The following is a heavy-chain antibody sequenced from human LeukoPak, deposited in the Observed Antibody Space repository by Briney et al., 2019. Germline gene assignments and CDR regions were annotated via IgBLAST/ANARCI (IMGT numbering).Heavy chain of an antibody. D-gene: IGHD3-3*01. Sequence: SETLSFTCTVSGGSISSYYWSWIRQPAGKGLEWIGRIYTSGSTNYNPSLKSRVTMSVDTSKNQFSLKLSSVTAAGTAVYYCAREGRSPDFWSGYYFDYWGQGTLVTVSS. J-gene: IGHJ4*02. CDR2: IYTSGST. CDR1: GGSISSYY. V-gene: IGHV4-4*07. CDR3: AREGRSPDFWSGYYFDY.